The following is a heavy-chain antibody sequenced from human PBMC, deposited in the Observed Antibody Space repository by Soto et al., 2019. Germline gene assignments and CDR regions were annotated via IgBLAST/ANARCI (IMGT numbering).Heavy chain of an antibody. CDR1: GYSFSSYW. J-gene: IGHJ3*02. D-gene: IGHD3-3*01. V-gene: IGHV5-10-1*01. CDR2: IDPSDSYT. Sequence: GESLKISCKGSGYSFSSYWITWVRQMPGKGLEWMGWIDPSDSYTNYSPSFQGHVTISADKSISTAYLQWSSLKASDTAMYYCARQAIFGVIIIAFDIWGQGTMVTVSS. CDR3: ARQAIFGVIIIAFDI.